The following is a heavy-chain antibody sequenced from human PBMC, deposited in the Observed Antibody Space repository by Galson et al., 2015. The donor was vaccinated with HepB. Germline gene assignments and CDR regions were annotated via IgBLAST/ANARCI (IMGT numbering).Heavy chain of an antibody. V-gene: IGHV3-23*01. J-gene: IGHJ6*02. CDR2: ITGSGGST. Sequence: SLRLSCAAYGFTFSSYAMSWVRQAPGKGLEWVSAITGSGGSTYYADSVKGRFTISRDNSKNTLYLQMDSLRADDTAVYYCAKDLNSLGYSSGWYGYYYYYYGMDVWGQGTTVTVSS. CDR3: AKDLNSLGYSSGWYGYYYYYYGMDV. D-gene: IGHD6-19*01. CDR1: GFTFSSYA.